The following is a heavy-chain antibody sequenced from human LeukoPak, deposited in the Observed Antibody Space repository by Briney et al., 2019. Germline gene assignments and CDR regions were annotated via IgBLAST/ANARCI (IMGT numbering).Heavy chain of an antibody. D-gene: IGHD2-15*01. CDR3: ASSDCSGGSCYPFDY. V-gene: IGHV1-69*02. J-gene: IGHJ4*02. CDR1: GGTFSSYT. CDR2: ISPILGIA. Sequence: SVKVSCKASGGTFSSYTISWVRQAPGQGLEWMGRISPILGIANYAQKFQGRVTITADKSTSTAYMELSSLRSEDTAVYYCASSDCSGGSCYPFDYWGQGTLVTVSS.